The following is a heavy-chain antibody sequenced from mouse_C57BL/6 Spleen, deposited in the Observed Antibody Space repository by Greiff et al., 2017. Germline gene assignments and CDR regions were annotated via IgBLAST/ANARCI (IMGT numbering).Heavy chain of an antibody. CDR3: ARLTGPFAY. Sequence: EVQLVESGGGLVKPGGSLKLSCAASGFTFSSYAMSWVRQTPEQRLEWVATISDGGSYTYYPDNVKGRFTISRDNAKNHLYLQMSHLKSEDTAMYYCARLTGPFAYWGQGTLVTVSA. D-gene: IGHD4-1*01. V-gene: IGHV5-4*01. J-gene: IGHJ3*01. CDR2: ISDGGSYT. CDR1: GFTFSSYA.